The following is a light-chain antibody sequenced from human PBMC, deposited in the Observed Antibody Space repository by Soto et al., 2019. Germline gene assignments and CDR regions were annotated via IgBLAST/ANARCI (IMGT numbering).Light chain of an antibody. Sequence: DIQMTQSPSSLSASVGDRVTITCRASQGISRDLGWFQQKPGKAPKRLIYAAGSLESGVPSRCSGSGSGTEVTPTISSRQPEDVATDYCRQQKTDPWTFGQGTKVEIK. V-gene: IGKV1-17*01. CDR1: QGISRD. CDR3: RQQKTDPWT. CDR2: AAG. J-gene: IGKJ1*01.